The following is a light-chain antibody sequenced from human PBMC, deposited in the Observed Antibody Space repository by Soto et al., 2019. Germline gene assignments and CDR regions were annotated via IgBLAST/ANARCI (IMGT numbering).Light chain of an antibody. Sequence: EIVLTQSPGTLSLSPGERATLSCRASQSVTSNYLAWYQQKPGQAPRLLIYGESSRATGIPDRLSGSGSGTDFTLTVSRLEPEDFAVYFCQQYGSFPLTFGGGTKVEIE. CDR1: QSVTSNY. V-gene: IGKV3-20*01. CDR2: GES. CDR3: QQYGSFPLT. J-gene: IGKJ4*01.